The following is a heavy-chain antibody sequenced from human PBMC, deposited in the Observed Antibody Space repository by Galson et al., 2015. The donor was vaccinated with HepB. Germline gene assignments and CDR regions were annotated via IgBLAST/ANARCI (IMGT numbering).Heavy chain of an antibody. D-gene: IGHD1-26*01. CDR1: GYSFTSYW. CDR3: ARHMPPIGSPRMGAAFDI. Sequence: QSGAEVKKPGESLKISCKGSGYSFTSYWIGWVRQMPGKGLEWMGIIYPGDSDTRYSPSFQGQVTISADKSISTAYLQWSSLKASDTAMYYCARHMPPIGSPRMGAAFDIWGQGTMVTVSS. CDR2: IYPGDSDT. J-gene: IGHJ3*02. V-gene: IGHV5-51*01.